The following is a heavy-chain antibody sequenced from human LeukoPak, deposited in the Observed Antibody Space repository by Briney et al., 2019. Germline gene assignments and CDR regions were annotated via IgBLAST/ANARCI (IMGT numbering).Heavy chain of an antibody. D-gene: IGHD6-13*01. J-gene: IGHJ4*02. V-gene: IGHV4-34*01. CDR3: ARGSDTAAGLY. Sequence: SETLSLTCDVYGGSFSGYYWSWIRQPPGKGLEWIGEINHSGSTNYNPSLKSRVSISVDSSKNQFSLKVSSVTAADTAVYYCARGSDTAAGLYWGQGTLVTVSS. CDR2: INHSGST. CDR1: GGSFSGYY.